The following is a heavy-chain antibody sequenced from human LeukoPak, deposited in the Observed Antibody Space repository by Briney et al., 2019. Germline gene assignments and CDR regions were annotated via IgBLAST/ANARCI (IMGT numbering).Heavy chain of an antibody. CDR1: GFTFSSYA. CDR3: AKSRGESRRASNY. J-gene: IGHJ4*02. Sequence: PGGSLRLSCAASGFTFSSYAMNWVRQAPGKGLEWVSFISGSGDTTYYADSVKGRFTISRDSSKNTLYLQMNSLRAEDTAVYYCAKSRGESRRASNYWGQGTLVTVSS. D-gene: IGHD1-26*01. V-gene: IGHV3-23*01. CDR2: ISGSGDTT.